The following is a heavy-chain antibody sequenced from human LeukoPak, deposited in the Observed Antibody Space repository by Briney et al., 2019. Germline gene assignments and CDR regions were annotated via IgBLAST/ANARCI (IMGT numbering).Heavy chain of an antibody. D-gene: IGHD5-18*01. J-gene: IGHJ4*02. Sequence: ASVKVSCKASGYTFTSYAMHWVRQAPGQRLEWMGWINTGTDNTKYSQSFQGRVTITRDTSASTAYMELSSLRSEDTAVYYCAILSRPSVDTPDYWGQGTLVTVSS. CDR2: INTGTDNT. V-gene: IGHV1-3*04. CDR3: AILSRPSVDTPDY. CDR1: GYTFTSYA.